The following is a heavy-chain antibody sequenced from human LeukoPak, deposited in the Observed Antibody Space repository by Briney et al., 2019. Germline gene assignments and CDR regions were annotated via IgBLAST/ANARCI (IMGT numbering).Heavy chain of an antibody. V-gene: IGHV4-59*01. D-gene: IGHD3-10*01. Sequence: SETLSLTCTVSDGSISSYYWSWIRQPPGKGLEWIGYIYDSGSTNYNPSLKSRVTISLDTSKNQFSLKLTSVTAADTAVYYCAREKQLLWFGVLEPWGQGTLVTVSS. J-gene: IGHJ5*02. CDR3: AREKQLLWFGVLEP. CDR2: IYDSGST. CDR1: DGSISSYY.